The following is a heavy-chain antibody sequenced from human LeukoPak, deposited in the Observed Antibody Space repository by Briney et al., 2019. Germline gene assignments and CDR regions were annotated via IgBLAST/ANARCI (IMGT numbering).Heavy chain of an antibody. D-gene: IGHD4/OR15-4a*01. Sequence: GGSLRLSCAASGFIFSSDAMNWGLQAPARGLEEVTNSGSGSDTYYADFVKGRFTISRDNSKNTLYLQMNSLRAEDTAVYYCAKARGATYGTYYFDYWGQGTLVTVSS. CDR3: AKARGATYGTYYFDY. CDR1: GFIFSSDA. J-gene: IGHJ4*02. V-gene: IGHV3-23*01. CDR2: SGSGSDT.